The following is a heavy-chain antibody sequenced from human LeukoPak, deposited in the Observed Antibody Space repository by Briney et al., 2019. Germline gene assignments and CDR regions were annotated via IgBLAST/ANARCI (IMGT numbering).Heavy chain of an antibody. J-gene: IGHJ3*02. Sequence: GGSLGLSCAASGFTFSSYSMNWVRQAPGKGLEWVGRIKRKTAGGTIDYAAPVKGRFTISRDDSKNTLYLQMNSLKTEDTAVYYCATEYSVFAFDIWGQGTMVTVSS. CDR1: GFTFSSYS. V-gene: IGHV3-15*01. CDR3: ATEYSVFAFDI. CDR2: IKRKTAGGTI. D-gene: IGHD5-12*01.